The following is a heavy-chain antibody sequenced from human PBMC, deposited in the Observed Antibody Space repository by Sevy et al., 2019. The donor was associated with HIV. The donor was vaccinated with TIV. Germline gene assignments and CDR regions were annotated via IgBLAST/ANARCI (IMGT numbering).Heavy chain of an antibody. J-gene: IGHJ3*02. CDR1: GGSINSDH. CDR3: ARRNVFDI. CDR2: VYYTGGT. V-gene: IGHV4-59*08. Sequence: SETLSLTCTVSGGSINSDHWNWIRQPPGKGLEWIGYVYYTGGTNYNPSLKNRVTISVDRTKNQFSLKLTSVTAADTAVYYCARRNVFDIWGQGTMVTFSS.